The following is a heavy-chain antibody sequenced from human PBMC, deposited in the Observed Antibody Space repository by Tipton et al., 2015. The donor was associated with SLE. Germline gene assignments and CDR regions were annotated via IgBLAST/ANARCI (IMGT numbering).Heavy chain of an antibody. CDR3: ARGGVSYPGLGAFDI. V-gene: IGHV3-66*02. J-gene: IGHJ3*02. Sequence: SLRLSCAASGFTVSSKYMSWVRQAPGKGLQWVSVIYSGGSTYYADSVKGRFTISRDNSKNTLYLQMNSLRAEDTAVYYCARGGVSYPGLGAFDIWGQGTMVTVSS. CDR2: IYSGGST. CDR1: GFTVSSKY. D-gene: IGHD1-26*01.